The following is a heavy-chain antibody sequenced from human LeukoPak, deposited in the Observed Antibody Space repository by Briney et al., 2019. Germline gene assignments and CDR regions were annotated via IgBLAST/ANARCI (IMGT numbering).Heavy chain of an antibody. CDR3: ARDRAKYCSSTSCLGVGDYYYYYMDV. CDR2: IIPIFGTA. CDR1: GVTFSSYA. Sequence: SVKVSCKASGVTFSSYAISWVRQAPGQGLEWMGGIIPIFGTANYAQKFQGRVTITADESTSTAYMELSGLRSEDTAVYYCARDRAKYCSSTSCLGVGDYYYYYMDVWGKGTTVTVSS. J-gene: IGHJ6*03. D-gene: IGHD2-2*01. V-gene: IGHV1-69*01.